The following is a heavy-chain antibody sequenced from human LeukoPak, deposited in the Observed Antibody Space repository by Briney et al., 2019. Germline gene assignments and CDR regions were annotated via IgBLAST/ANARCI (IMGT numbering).Heavy chain of an antibody. Sequence: KPSETLSLTCTVSGGSISSYYWSWIRQPPGKGLEWIGYIYHSGSTNYNPSLKSRATISVDTSKNQFSLKLSSVTAADTAVYYCARVHDFWSGYRKSWFDPWGQGTPVTVSS. CDR2: IYHSGST. CDR1: GGSISSYY. V-gene: IGHV4-59*08. CDR3: ARVHDFWSGYRKSWFDP. J-gene: IGHJ5*02. D-gene: IGHD3-3*01.